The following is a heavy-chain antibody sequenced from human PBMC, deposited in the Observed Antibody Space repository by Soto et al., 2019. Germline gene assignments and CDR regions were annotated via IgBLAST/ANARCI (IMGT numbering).Heavy chain of an antibody. Sequence: EVQLLDSGGGLVQPGGSLRLSCAASGFIYTNYAMSWVRQAPGEGLEWVSAITRDGTIYYRDSVKGRFTISRDNSKNTVYLQMNSLRAEDTAGYYCVKESYEGAYGDYWVQGTLVTVSP. V-gene: IGHV3-23*01. CDR2: ITRDGTI. J-gene: IGHJ4*02. D-gene: IGHD3-22*01. CDR3: VKESYEGAYGDY. CDR1: GFIYTNYA.